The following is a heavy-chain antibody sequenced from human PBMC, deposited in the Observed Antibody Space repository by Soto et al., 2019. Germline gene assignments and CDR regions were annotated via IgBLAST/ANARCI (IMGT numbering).Heavy chain of an antibody. D-gene: IGHD5-18*01. CDR2: TTAILGTR. V-gene: IGHV1-69*01. J-gene: IGHJ4*02. CDR1: GDTLSHYG. CDR3: AAGDSSDTGDH. Sequence: QVQLVQSGAEVKKPGSSVKVSCKASGDTLSHYGVSWVRQVPGKGLEWMGGTTAILGTRDYAQKFQGRRTITSDESTNTSHMELNSLTSGDTAVYYCAAGDSSDTGDHWGQGTLVTVSS.